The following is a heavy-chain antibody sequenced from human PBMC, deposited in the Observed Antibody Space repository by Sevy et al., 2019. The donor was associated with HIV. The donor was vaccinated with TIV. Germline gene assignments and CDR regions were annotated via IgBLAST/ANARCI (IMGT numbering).Heavy chain of an antibody. V-gene: IGHV1-2*06. D-gene: IGHD3-22*01. Sequence: ASVKVSCKASGYTFTGYYMHWVRQAPGQGLEWMGRINPNSGGTNYAQKFQGRVTMTRDTSISTAYRELSRLTSDDTAVYYCARRSFTYYYDSSGPDAFDIWGQGTMVTVSS. J-gene: IGHJ3*02. CDR3: ARRSFTYYYDSSGPDAFDI. CDR1: GYTFTGYY. CDR2: INPNSGGT.